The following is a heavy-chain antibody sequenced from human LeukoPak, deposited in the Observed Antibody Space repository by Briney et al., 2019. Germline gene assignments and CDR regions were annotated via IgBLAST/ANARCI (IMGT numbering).Heavy chain of an antibody. D-gene: IGHD6-6*01. CDR1: GFTFSSYW. CDR3: ARDKGSSSSTLVCYYYYYYMDV. Sequence: GGPLRLSCAASGFTFSSYWMSWVRQAPGKGLEWVANIKQDGSEKYYVDSVKGRFTISRDNAKNSLYLQMNSLRAEDTAVYYCARDKGSSSSTLVCYYYYYYMDVWGKGTTVTVSS. J-gene: IGHJ6*03. CDR2: IKQDGSEK. V-gene: IGHV3-7*01.